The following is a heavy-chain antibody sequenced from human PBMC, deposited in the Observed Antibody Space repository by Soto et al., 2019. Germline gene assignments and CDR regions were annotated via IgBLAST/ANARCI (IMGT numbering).Heavy chain of an antibody. J-gene: IGHJ4*02. D-gene: IGHD5-18*01. Sequence: EVQLVESGGGLVKPGGSRRPSCEALGLTFGTYSRNGAAKVQGKGRGGASSISSSSSNIYYADSVKGRFTISRDNAKNSLYLQMNSLRAEDTAVYYCARDQPGYSYGYGLGYWGQGTLVTVSS. CDR1: GLTFGTYS. CDR3: ARDQPGYSYGYGLGY. CDR2: ISSSSSNI. V-gene: IGHV3-21*01.